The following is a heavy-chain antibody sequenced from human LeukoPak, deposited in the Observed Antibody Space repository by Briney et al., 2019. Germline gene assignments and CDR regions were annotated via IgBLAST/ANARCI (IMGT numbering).Heavy chain of an antibody. D-gene: IGHD3-10*02. CDR1: GYSISSGYY. V-gene: IGHV4-38-2*02. Sequence: SETLSLTCIVSGYSISSGYYWGWIRQPPGKGLEWIGNIYHSGITYYDLYNPSLKSRVIISVDTSKNHFSLKLSPVTAADTAVYFCATLLSSSYYFDYWGQGTLVTVSS. CDR2: IYHSGIT. J-gene: IGHJ4*02. CDR3: ATLLSSSYYFDY.